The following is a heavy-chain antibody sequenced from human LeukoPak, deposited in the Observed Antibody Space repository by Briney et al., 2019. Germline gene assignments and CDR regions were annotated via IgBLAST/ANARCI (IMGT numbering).Heavy chain of an antibody. V-gene: IGHV3-7*01. CDR1: GFTFSTYA. CDR2: IKQDESEK. D-gene: IGHD3-10*01. Sequence: GGSLRLSCAASGFTFSTYAMHWVRQAPGKGLEWVANIKQDESEKYYVDSVKGRFTISRDNAKNSLYLQMNSLRAEDTAVYYCARGGILWFGLNAFDIWGQGTMVTVSS. J-gene: IGHJ3*02. CDR3: ARGGILWFGLNAFDI.